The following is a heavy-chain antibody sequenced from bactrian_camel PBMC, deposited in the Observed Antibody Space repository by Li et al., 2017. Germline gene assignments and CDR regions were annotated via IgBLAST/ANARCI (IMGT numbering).Heavy chain of an antibody. D-gene: IGHD6*01. J-gene: IGHJ4*01. CDR3: AADAAYGGSWFGGCWDRYDY. CDR2: TRDHDGTT. V-gene: IGHV3S61*01. CDR1: GFTFEDSD. Sequence: HVQLVESGGGLVQPGGSLRLSCTASGFTFEDSDMGWYRQAPGSECELVSTRDHDGTTYYTDSVKGRFTTSQDSAKNTVYLQMNSLKPEDTAVYYCAADAAYGGSWFGGCWDRYDYWGQGTQVTVS.